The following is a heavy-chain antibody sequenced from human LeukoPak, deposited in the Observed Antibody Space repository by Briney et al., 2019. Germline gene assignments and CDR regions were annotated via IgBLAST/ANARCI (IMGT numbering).Heavy chain of an antibody. CDR3: VKDGDTAMVTFDY. CDR2: ISSNGGST. D-gene: IGHD5-18*01. V-gene: IGHV3-64D*06. Sequence: GGSLRLSCSASGFTFSSYAMHWARQAPGKGLEYVSAISSNGGSTYYADSVKGRFTISRDNSKNTLYLQMSSLRAEDTAVYYCVKDGDTAMVTFDYWGQGTLVTVSS. J-gene: IGHJ4*02. CDR1: GFTFSSYA.